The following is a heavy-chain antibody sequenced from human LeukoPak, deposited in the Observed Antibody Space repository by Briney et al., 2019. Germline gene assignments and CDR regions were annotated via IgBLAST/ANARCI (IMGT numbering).Heavy chain of an antibody. CDR2: IDHTGSI. CDR1: AGSFTGYY. V-gene: IGHV4-34*01. Sequence: SETLSLTCAVNAGSFTGYYWSWIRQPPGKGLERIGEIDHTGSISYNPSLRSRVTISVDTFKNQFSLNLRSVTAADRAIYYCARGGYGPGSHYRYWGQGTLVTVSS. CDR3: ARGGYGPGSHYRY. J-gene: IGHJ4*02. D-gene: IGHD3-10*01.